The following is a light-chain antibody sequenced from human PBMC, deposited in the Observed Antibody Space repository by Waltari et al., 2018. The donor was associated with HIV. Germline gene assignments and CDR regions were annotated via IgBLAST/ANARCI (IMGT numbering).Light chain of an antibody. CDR1: QSLLHSNGYNY. CDR3: MQALRAPPT. Sequence: DLVMTQTPLSLPVTPGEPASIPCRSSQSLLHSNGYNYLEWYLQKPGQSPQLLIYLGSSRASGVPDRFSGSGSGTDFTLKLSRVEAEDVGVYYCMQALRAPPTFGQGTRLEIK. J-gene: IGKJ5*01. CDR2: LGS. V-gene: IGKV2-28*01.